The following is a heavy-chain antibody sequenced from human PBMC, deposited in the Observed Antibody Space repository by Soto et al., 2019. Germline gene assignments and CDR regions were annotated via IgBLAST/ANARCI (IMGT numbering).Heavy chain of an antibody. CDR3: ARVRYYYGWGSKTNWFDP. Sequence: GASVKVSCKASGYTFTSYDINWVRQATGQGLEWMGWMNPNSGNTGYAQKFQGRVNMTRNTSISKAYMELSRLRSEETAVYYCARVRYYYGWGSKTNWFDPWGQGTLVIVSS. V-gene: IGHV1-8*01. CDR1: GYTFTSYD. CDR2: MNPNSGNT. J-gene: IGHJ5*02. D-gene: IGHD3-10*01.